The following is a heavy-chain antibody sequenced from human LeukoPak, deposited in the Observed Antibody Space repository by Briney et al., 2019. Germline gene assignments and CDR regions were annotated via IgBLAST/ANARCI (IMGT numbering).Heavy chain of an antibody. D-gene: IGHD6-13*01. CDR1: GYSISSGYY. CDR2: IYHSGST. CDR3: ANIAAAGFLFDY. V-gene: IGHV4-38-2*02. Sequence: PSETLSLTCTVSGYSISSGYYWGWIRQPPGKGLEWIGSIYHSGSTYYNPSLKSRVTISVDTSKNQFSLKLSSVTAADTAVYYCANIAAAGFLFDYWGQGTLVTVSS. J-gene: IGHJ4*02.